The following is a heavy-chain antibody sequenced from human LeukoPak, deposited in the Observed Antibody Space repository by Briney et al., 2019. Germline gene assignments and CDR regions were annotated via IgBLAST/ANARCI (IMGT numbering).Heavy chain of an antibody. CDR1: GYTFTGYY. J-gene: IGHJ3*02. D-gene: IGHD3-9*01. V-gene: IGHV1-2*02. CDR2: INPNSGGT. CDR3: ARGSLNYDILTGYSAYDAFDI. Sequence: ASVKVSCKASGYTFTGYYMHWVRQAPGQGLEWMGWINPNSGGTNYAQKFQGRVTMTRDTYISTAYMELSRLRSDDTAVYYCARGSLNYDILTGYSAYDAFDIWGQGTMVTVSS.